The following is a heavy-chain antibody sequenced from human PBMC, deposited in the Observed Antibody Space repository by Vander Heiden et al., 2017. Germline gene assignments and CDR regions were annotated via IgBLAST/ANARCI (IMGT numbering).Heavy chain of an antibody. V-gene: IGHV3-23*01. CDR2: ISGSGADT. Sequence: EVHLLASGGGLVQPGGSLRISCAASGFTFINYAMTGVRQAPGKGLEWVSTISGSGADTYYADSVKGRFTISRDNSKNTLYLQMNSLRAEDTAVYYCAKRYCTNALCYRTIDYWGQGTLVTVSS. CDR1: GFTFINYA. D-gene: IGHD2-8*01. J-gene: IGHJ4*02. CDR3: AKRYCTNALCYRTIDY.